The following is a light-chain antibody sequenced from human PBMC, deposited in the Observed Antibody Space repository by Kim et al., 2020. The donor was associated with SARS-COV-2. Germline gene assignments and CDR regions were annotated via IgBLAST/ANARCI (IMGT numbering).Light chain of an antibody. J-gene: IGLJ2*01. CDR3: SSYGGSSNLI. CDR1: SSDVGGYNY. V-gene: IGLV2-8*01. CDR2: EVN. Sequence: GQSVAISCTGTSSDVGGYNYVSWFQQHPGKAPKLIIFEVNKRPSGVPDRFSGSKSGNTASLTVSGLQAEDEADYYCSSYGGSSNLIFGGGTKLTVL.